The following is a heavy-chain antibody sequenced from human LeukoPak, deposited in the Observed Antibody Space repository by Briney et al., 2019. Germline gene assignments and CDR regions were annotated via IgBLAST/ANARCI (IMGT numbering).Heavy chain of an antibody. Sequence: ASVKVSCKASGYTFTSYYMHWVRQAPGQGLEWMGIINPSGGSTSYAQKFQGRVTMTRDMSTSTVYMELSSLRSDDTAVYYCAREMGERAFDIWGQGTMVTVSS. J-gene: IGHJ3*02. D-gene: IGHD3-16*01. CDR1: GYTFTSYY. CDR3: AREMGERAFDI. CDR2: INPSGGST. V-gene: IGHV1-46*01.